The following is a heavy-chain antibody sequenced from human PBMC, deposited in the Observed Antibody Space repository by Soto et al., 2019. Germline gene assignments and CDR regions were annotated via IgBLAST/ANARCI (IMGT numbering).Heavy chain of an antibody. CDR3: AGGRQYGYGYGFDG. D-gene: IGHD5-18*01. CDR1: GGSFSDYY. CDR2: INHSGST. V-gene: IGHV4-34*01. J-gene: IGHJ6*02. Sequence: QVQLQQWGAGLLKPSETLSLTCAVYGGSFSDYYWTWIRQPPGKGLEWIGEINHSGSTNYNPSLMNRVIISVDASKNQFSLKVTSVTAADTAVDYCAGGRQYGYGYGFDGWGQGTTVTVSS.